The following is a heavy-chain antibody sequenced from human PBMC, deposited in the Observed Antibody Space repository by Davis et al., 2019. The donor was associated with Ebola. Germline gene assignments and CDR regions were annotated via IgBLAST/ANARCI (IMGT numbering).Heavy chain of an antibody. CDR1: GYSISSGYY. D-gene: IGHD1-26*01. V-gene: IGHV4-38-2*02. J-gene: IGHJ6*02. CDR2: IYHSGST. Sequence: MPSETLSLTCTVSGYSISSGYYWGWIRQPPGKGLEWIGSIYHSGSTYYNPSLKSRVTISVDTSKNQFSLKLSSVTAADTAVYYCARDPWELLRDYYYYYGMDVWDQGTTVTVSS. CDR3: ARDPWELLRDYYYYYGMDV.